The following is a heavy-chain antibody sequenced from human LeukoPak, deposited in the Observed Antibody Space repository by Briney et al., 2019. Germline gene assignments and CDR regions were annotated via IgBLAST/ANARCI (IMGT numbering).Heavy chain of an antibody. CDR3: ARGSGGYSYTYDKDFDY. J-gene: IGHJ4*02. V-gene: IGHV1-46*01. D-gene: IGHD5-18*01. CDR2: INPSGGST. CDR1: GYNFASFG. Sequence: RASVKVSCTASGYNFASFGITWVRQAPGQGLEWMGIINPSGGSTSYAQKFQGRATMTSDTSMNTVYLELSSLRSDDTALYYCARGSGGYSYTYDKDFDYWGQGTLLTVSS.